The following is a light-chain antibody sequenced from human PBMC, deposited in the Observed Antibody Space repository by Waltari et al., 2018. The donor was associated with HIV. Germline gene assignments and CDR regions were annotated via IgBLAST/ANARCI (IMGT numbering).Light chain of an antibody. CDR3: QQYKTYSTT. CDR2: EAS. V-gene: IGKV1-5*03. Sequence: DIQMTQSPSTLSASVGDRVTITCRASQSINSWLALYQQKPGKAPRLLISEASSLQSGVPSRVSGSESGTEFTLIINSLQPDDFATYYCQQYKTYSTTFGQGTNVEIK. CDR1: QSINSW. J-gene: IGKJ1*01.